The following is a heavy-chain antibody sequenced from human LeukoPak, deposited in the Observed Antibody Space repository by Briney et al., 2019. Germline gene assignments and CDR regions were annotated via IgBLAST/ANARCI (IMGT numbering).Heavy chain of an antibody. D-gene: IGHD6-13*01. CDR2: INSDGSST. CDR1: GFTFSSYA. V-gene: IGHV3-74*01. J-gene: IGHJ5*02. CDR3: ARTLYSSSWFDP. Sequence: PGGSLRLSCAASGFTFSSYAMTWVRQAPGKGLECVSRINSDGSSTSYADSVKGRFTISRDNAKNTLYLQMNSLRAEDTAVYYCARTLYSSSWFDPWGQGTLVTVSS.